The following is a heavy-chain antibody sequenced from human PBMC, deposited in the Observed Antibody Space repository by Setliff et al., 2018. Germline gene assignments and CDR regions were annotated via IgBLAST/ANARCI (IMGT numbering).Heavy chain of an antibody. CDR2: IYPGNSNT. D-gene: IGHD2-2*01. V-gene: IGHV5-51*01. Sequence: GESLKISCKGSGYSFTSNWIAWVRQMPGKGLECTGIIYPGNSNTRYSPPFQGQVTISADKAINTAYLQWNSLQASDTAMYYCARQGCSSTSCHSIDYWGQGTLVTVSS. CDR3: ARQGCSSTSCHSIDY. CDR1: GYSFTSNW. J-gene: IGHJ4*02.